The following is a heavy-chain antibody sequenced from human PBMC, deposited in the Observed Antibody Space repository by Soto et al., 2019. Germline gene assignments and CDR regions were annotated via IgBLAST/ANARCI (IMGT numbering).Heavy chain of an antibody. V-gene: IGHV1-46*01. CDR3: VAPLDILTGNDAFDI. J-gene: IGHJ3*02. CDR2: INPSGGST. Sequence: GASVKVSCKASGYTFTSYYMHWVRQAPGQGLEWMGIINPSGGSTSYAQKFQGRVTMTRDTSTSTVYMELSSLRSEDTAVYYCVAPLDILTGNDAFDIWSQGTMVTVSS. CDR1: GYTFTSYY. D-gene: IGHD3-9*01.